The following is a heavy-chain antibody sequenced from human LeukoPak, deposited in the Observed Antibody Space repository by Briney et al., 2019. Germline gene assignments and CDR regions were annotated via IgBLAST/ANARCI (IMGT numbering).Heavy chain of an antibody. D-gene: IGHD2-2*01. J-gene: IGHJ4*02. CDR3: AAVFFSSTVPYFDH. CDR2: IVVGSGNT. Sequence: SVKVSCKASGFTFSSSAIQWVRQVRGQRLEWIGWIVVGSGNTNYEQKFQDRVTITKDLSTMTAYMELSSLRSEDTALYYCAAVFFSSTVPYFDHWAQGTLVTVSS. CDR1: GFTFSSSA. V-gene: IGHV1-58*02.